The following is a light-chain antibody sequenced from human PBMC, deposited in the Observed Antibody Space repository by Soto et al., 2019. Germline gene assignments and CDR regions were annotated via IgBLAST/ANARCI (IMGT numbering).Light chain of an antibody. CDR1: SSDVGGYNY. Sequence: QSALTQPASVSGSPGQSITISCTGTSSDVGGYNYVSWYQQHPGKAPKLMIYDVSNRPSGVSNRFSGSKSGNPASLTISGLQSEDEADYYCSAYTHSSTLVGVFGGGTKVTVL. J-gene: IGLJ3*02. V-gene: IGLV2-14*01. CDR2: DVS. CDR3: SAYTHSSTLVGV.